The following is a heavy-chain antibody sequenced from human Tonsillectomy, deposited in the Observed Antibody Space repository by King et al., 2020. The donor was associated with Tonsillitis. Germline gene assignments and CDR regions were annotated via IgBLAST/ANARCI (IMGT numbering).Heavy chain of an antibody. CDR2: XXYXGXT. CDR1: GGSIXXSGXX. J-gene: IGHJ3*02. CDR3: ARDRDAYSGYGHDAFDI. Sequence: QLQESGPGLXKPXQTLSLTXXVXGGSIXXSGXXWXXIXQXPGXXXEXXXXXXYXGXTXXXPSLXSRLTISVDRSKNQFSLKLSSVTAADTAVYYCARDRDAYSGYGHDAFDIWGQGTMVTVSS. V-gene: IGHV4-31*02. D-gene: IGHD5-12*01.